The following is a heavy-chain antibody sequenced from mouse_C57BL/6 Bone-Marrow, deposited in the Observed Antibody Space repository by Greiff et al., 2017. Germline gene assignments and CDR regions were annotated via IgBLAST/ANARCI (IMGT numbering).Heavy chain of an antibody. CDR1: GYTFTSYW. J-gene: IGHJ1*03. D-gene: IGHD2-5*01. V-gene: IGHV1-55*01. CDR2: IYPGSGST. CDR3: ARPYYSNYWYFDV. Sequence: QVQLQQPGAELVKPGASVKMSCKASGYTFTSYWITWVTQRPGQGLEWIGDIYPGSGSTKYNEKFKSKATLTVETSSSTAYMQLSSLTSEDSAVYYVARPYYSNYWYFDVWGTGTTVTVSS.